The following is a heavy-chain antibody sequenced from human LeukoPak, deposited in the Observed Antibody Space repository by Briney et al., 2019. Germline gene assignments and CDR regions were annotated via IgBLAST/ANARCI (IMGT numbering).Heavy chain of an antibody. CDR1: GFTFSSYE. V-gene: IGHV3-48*03. J-gene: IGHJ5*02. CDR2: ISSSGSTI. CDR3: AREGYGDYGGFGWFDP. Sequence: PAGSLRLSCAASGFTFSSYEMNWVRQAPGKGLEWVSYISSSGSTIYYADSVKGRFTISRDNAKNSLYLQMNSLRAEDTAVYYCAREGYGDYGGFGWFDPWGQGTLVTVSS. D-gene: IGHD4-17*01.